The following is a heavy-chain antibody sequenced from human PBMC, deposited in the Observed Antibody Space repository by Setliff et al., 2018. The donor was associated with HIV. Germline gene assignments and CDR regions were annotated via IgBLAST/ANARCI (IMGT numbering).Heavy chain of an antibody. CDR1: GYSISSGYY. D-gene: IGHD3-16*01. CDR2: IFHSGTT. Sequence: SETLSLTCTVSGYSISSGYYWGFIRQPPGKGLEWIGSIFHSGTTYYNPSLKSRVTMSVDTSKNQFSLRLSSVTAADTAVYYCARGLSVYSYANIYYSHGMDVWGQGTTVTVSS. J-gene: IGHJ6*02. CDR3: ARGLSVYSYANIYYSHGMDV. V-gene: IGHV4-38-2*02.